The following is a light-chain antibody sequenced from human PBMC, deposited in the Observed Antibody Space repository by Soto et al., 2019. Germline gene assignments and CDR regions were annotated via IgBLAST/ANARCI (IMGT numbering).Light chain of an antibody. CDR2: SNN. CDR1: TSSIGSNY. V-gene: IGLV1-47*01. J-gene: IGLJ2*01. CDR3: AAWDGSLSGLV. Sequence: QSVLTQPPSASGTPGQRVTISCSGSTSSIGSNYVYWHQQLPGTAPKLLIYSNNQRPSGVPDRFSGSKSGTSASLAISGLQSEDEADYHCAAWDGSLSGLVFGGGTKVTVL.